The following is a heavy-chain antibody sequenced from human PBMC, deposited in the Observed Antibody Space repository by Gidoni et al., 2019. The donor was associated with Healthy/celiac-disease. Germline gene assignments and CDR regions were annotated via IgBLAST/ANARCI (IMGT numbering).Heavy chain of an antibody. Sequence: EVQLVESGGGLVQPGGSLRLSCAASVFPFSSYSMNWVRQSPGKGLEWVSYISSSSSTIYYADSVKGRFTISRDNAKNSLYLQMNSLRDEDTAVYYCARDHPATVTFDYWGQGTLVTVSS. D-gene: IGHD4-17*01. J-gene: IGHJ4*02. V-gene: IGHV3-48*02. CDR2: ISSSSSTI. CDR1: VFPFSSYS. CDR3: ARDHPATVTFDY.